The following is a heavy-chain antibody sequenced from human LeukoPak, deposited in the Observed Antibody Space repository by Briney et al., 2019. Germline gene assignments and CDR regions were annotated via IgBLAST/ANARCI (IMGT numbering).Heavy chain of an antibody. Sequence: SVKVSCKASGGTFSSYAISWVRQAPGQGLEWMGRIIPILGIANYAQKFQGRVTITANKSTSTAYMELSSLRSEDTAVYYCARDSFYGSGSYLSSARKHYYYYGMDVWGQGTTVTVSS. D-gene: IGHD3-10*01. CDR2: IIPILGIA. V-gene: IGHV1-69*04. J-gene: IGHJ6*02. CDR1: GGTFSSYA. CDR3: ARDSFYGSGSYLSSARKHYYYYGMDV.